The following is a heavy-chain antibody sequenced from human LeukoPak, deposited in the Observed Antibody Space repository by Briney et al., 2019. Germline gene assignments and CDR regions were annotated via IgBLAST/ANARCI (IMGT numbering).Heavy chain of an antibody. J-gene: IGHJ1*01. D-gene: IGHD4/OR15-4a*01. CDR3: ARDRSAPAKYDVAN. CDR2: IANDGRDK. Sequence: PGRPLRLSCEASGFTFSSYAMHWVRQAPGKGLEWVAVIANDGRDKHCADSVKGRFTISRDNSKNTLYLQMNSLRAEDTAVYYCARDRSAPAKYDVANCGQGAPLTISS. CDR1: GFTFSSYA. V-gene: IGHV3-30*04.